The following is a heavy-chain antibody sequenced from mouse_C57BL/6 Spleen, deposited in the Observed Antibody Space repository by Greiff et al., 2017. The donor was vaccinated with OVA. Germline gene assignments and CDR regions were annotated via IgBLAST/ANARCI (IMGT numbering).Heavy chain of an antibody. CDR1: GFTFSNYW. CDR2: IRLKSDNYAT. CDR3: TASYYYGSSPFAY. D-gene: IGHD1-1*01. V-gene: IGHV6-3*01. Sequence: EVKLMESGGGLVQPGGSMKLSCVASGFTFSNYWMNWVRQSPEKGLEWVAQIRLKSDNYATHYAESVKGRFTISRDDSKSSVYLQMNNLRAEDTGIYYCTASYYYGSSPFAYWGQGTLVTVSA. J-gene: IGHJ3*01.